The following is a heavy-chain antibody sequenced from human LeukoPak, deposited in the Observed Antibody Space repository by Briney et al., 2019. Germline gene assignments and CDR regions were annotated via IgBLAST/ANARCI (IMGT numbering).Heavy chain of an antibody. CDR3: ARLSTVTTSFDY. CDR2: IYTSGTT. V-gene: IGHV4-4*07. J-gene: IGHJ4*02. Sequence: SETLSLTCTVSSGPISNYYWSWIRQPAGEGLEWLGRIYTSGTTHYIPSLKSRVTISVHTSKNQFSLKLSSVTAADTAVYYCARLSTVTTSFDYWGQGTLVTVSS. CDR1: SGPISNYY. D-gene: IGHD4-17*01.